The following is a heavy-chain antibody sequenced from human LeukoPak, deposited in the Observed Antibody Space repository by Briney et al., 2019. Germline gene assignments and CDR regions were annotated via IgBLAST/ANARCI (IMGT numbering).Heavy chain of an antibody. V-gene: IGHV3-23*01. J-gene: IGHJ4*02. Sequence: GSLRLSCAASGFTFSSYAMSWVRQAPGKGLEWVSAISGSGGSTYYADSVKGRFSISRDNSKNTLYLQMNSLRDEDTAVYYCAKQSICGGSSCYSSYFDYWGQGTLVTVSS. CDR2: ISGSGGST. CDR1: GFTFSSYA. D-gene: IGHD2-15*01. CDR3: AKQSICGGSSCYSSYFDY.